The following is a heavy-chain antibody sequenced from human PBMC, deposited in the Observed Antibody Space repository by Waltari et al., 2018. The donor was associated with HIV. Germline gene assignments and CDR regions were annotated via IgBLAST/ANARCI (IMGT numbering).Heavy chain of an antibody. CDR1: GFTVSRHH. V-gene: IGHV3-66*01. J-gene: IGHJ3*02. CDR3: ARVDRAGTTSGWDVFDI. Sequence: EVQLVESGGGLVRPGGSLRLSCAASGFTVSRHHMGWVRQTPGEGLEYVSVMYSGGTTHYADSVNGRFTISRDSSKSALYLQMNTLRAEDTALYYCARVDRAGTTSGWDVFDIWGQGTMVTVSS. D-gene: IGHD1-1*01. CDR2: MYSGGTT.